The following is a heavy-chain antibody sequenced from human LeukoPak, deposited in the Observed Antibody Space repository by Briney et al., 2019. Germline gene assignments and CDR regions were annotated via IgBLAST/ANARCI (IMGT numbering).Heavy chain of an antibody. Sequence: VKVSCKASGYTFTSYGISWVRQAPGQGLEWMGWISAYNGNTNYAQKLQGRVTMTTDTSTSTAYMELRSLRSDDTAVYYCAREKKAARPEPLGMDVWGQGTTVTVSS. CDR2: ISAYNGNT. V-gene: IGHV1-18*01. J-gene: IGHJ6*02. CDR1: GYTFTSYG. CDR3: AREKKAARPEPLGMDV. D-gene: IGHD6-6*01.